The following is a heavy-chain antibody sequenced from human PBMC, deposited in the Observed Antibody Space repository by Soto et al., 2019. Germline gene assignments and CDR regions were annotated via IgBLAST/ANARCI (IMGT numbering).Heavy chain of an antibody. Sequence: GGSLRLSCAASGFTFSSYAMSWVRQAPGKGLEWVSAISGSGGSTYYANSVKGRFTIPRANTKNTLYLQMNSLRAEDTAVYYSAKDRSEDIVVVVAATHDAFDIWGQGTMVTVSS. D-gene: IGHD2-15*01. V-gene: IGHV3-23*01. J-gene: IGHJ3*02. CDR2: ISGSGGST. CDR1: GFTFSSYA. CDR3: AKDRSEDIVVVVAATHDAFDI.